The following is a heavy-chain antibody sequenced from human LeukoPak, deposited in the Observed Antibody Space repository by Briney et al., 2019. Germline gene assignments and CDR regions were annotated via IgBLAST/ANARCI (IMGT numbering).Heavy chain of an antibody. V-gene: IGHV4-59*01. J-gene: IGHJ6*02. CDR2: IHYSGRA. D-gene: IGHD3-16*01. Sequence: SETLSLTCTVSGDSISGSYWTWVRQPPGQGLEWIGQIHYSGRADYNPSLKKRITISVDTSKNQMSLTLTSVTAADTAIYYCVKFGVDYDMGVWGQGTTVTVSS. CDR1: GDSISGSY. CDR3: VKFGVDYDMGV.